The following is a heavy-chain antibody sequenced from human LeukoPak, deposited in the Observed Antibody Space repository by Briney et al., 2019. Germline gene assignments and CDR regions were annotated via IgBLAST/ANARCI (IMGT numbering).Heavy chain of an antibody. J-gene: IGHJ4*02. D-gene: IGHD6-13*01. CDR1: GFTFSSYE. CDR3: ASSSWYALDY. Sequence: GGSLRLSCAASGFTFSSYEMNWVRQAPGKGLEWISYISSSGSTMYYADSVKGRSTISRDNAKNSLYLQMSSLRAEDTAIYYCASSSWYALDYWGQGTLVTVSS. V-gene: IGHV3-48*03. CDR2: ISSSGSTM.